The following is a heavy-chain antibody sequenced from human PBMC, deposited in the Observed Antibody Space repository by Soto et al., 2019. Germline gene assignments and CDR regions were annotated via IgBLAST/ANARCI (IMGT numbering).Heavy chain of an antibody. D-gene: IGHD2-2*01. CDR3: ARGGVPAAIDSWFGP. CDR1: GYTFTRYY. Sequence: ASVKVSCKASGYTFTRYYMHWVRQAPGQGLEWMGIINPSGGSTSYAQKFQGRVTMTRDTSTSTVYMELSSLRSEDSSVYYCARGGVPAAIDSWFGPWGQGTLVTVSS. J-gene: IGHJ5*02. V-gene: IGHV1-46*01. CDR2: INPSGGST.